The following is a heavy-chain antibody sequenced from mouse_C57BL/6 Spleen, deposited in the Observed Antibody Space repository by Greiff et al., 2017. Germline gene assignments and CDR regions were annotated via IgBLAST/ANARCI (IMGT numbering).Heavy chain of an antibody. V-gene: IGHV14-3*01. CDR3: DGERAMDD. D-gene: IGHD3-3*01. CDR2: IDPATGTT. Sequence: EVQLQQSVAELVRPGASVKLSCTASGFNFHNTYMHWVKQTPEQGLEWVGRIDPATGTTKYAPTFPGKAPLTADTSANTAYLQLSSLRSADTAIEYCDGERAMDDGGQGTSVTVSS. CDR1: GFNFHNTY. J-gene: IGHJ4*01.